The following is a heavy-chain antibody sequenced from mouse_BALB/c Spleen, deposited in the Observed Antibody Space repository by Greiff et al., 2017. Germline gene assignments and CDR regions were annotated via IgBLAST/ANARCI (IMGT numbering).Heavy chain of an antibody. CDR3: ARGGNYVEFDY. V-gene: IGHV14-3*02. CDR2: IDPANGNT. Sequence: VQLQQSGAELVKPGASVKLSCTASGFNIKDTYMHWVKQRPEQGLEWIGRIDPANGNTKYDPKFQGKATITADTSSNTAYLQLSSLTSEDTAVYYCARGGNYVEFDYWGQGTTRTVAS. CDR1: GFNIKDTY. D-gene: IGHD2-1*01. J-gene: IGHJ2*01.